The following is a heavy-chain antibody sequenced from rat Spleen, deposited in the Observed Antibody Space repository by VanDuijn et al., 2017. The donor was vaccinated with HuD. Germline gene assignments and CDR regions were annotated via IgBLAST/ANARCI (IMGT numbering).Heavy chain of an antibody. J-gene: IGHJ2*01. D-gene: IGHD5-1*01. Sequence: QVQLKESEPDLVQPSQTLSLTCTVSGFSLTSYHVHWVRQPPGKGLEWMGRIQSAGGTDYNSALKSRLSISRDTSKSQVFLKMNSLQTDDTAIYFCTRSLGDYWGQGVMVTVSS. V-gene: IGHV2-27*01. CDR2: IQSAGGT. CDR3: TRSLGDY. CDR1: GFSLTSYH.